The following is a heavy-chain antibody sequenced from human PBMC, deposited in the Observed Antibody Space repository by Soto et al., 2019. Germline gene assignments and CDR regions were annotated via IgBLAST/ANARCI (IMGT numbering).Heavy chain of an antibody. CDR3: AGRCDGTNCLAHFDY. CDR1: GGTFNNYV. CDR2: IIPIFGTP. Sequence: QVQLVQSGAEVKKPGSSVKVSCRASGGTFNNYVINWVRQAPGQGLEWMAGIIPIFGTPNYAQKFQGRVTITADKSTSTAYMELNSLRSEDTAVYYCAGRCDGTNCLAHFDYWDQGTLVTVSS. V-gene: IGHV1-69*06. D-gene: IGHD2-2*01. J-gene: IGHJ4*02.